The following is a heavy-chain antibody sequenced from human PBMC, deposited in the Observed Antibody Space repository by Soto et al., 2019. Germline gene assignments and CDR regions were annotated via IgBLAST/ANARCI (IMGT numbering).Heavy chain of an antibody. CDR1: GFICSSYD. J-gene: IGHJ3*02. CDR2: ILVGGST. CDR3: AKATATGGGAFDI. Sequence: HPWGSLRLSCAASGFICSSYDMSWVRQAPGKGLEWVSTILVGGSTHYEDSVKGRFTISRDGSKNTVYLQMNSLTAGDTAVYYCAKATATGGGAFDICGQGTMVTVSS. V-gene: IGHV3-23*01. D-gene: IGHD2-8*02.